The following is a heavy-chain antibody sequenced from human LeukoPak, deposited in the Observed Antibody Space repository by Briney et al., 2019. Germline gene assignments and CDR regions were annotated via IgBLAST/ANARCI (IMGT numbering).Heavy chain of an antibody. J-gene: IGHJ4*02. Sequence: PGRSLRLSCAASGFTFSSHGMHWVRHAPGKGLESVAVISYDGSNKYYADSVKGGFTISRDNSKNTLYLQMNSLRAEDTAVYYCARRGYCSGGSCYIFDYWGQGTLVTVSS. CDR2: ISYDGSNK. D-gene: IGHD2-15*01. CDR3: ARRGYCSGGSCYIFDY. V-gene: IGHV3-30*03. CDR1: GFTFSSHG.